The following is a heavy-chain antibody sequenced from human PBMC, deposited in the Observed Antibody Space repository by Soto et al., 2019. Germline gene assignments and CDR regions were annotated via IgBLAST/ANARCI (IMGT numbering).Heavy chain of an antibody. CDR1: GGSISGYF. CDR3: ARESRDSGSSRGVDH. D-gene: IGHD6-19*01. V-gene: IGHV4-4*07. Sequence: TVSGGSISGYFWTWIRQPAGKGLEWIGRIYSDVTINSNPSLKSRVTMSVDTSKSQFSLKLSSVTAADTAVYYCARESRDSGSSRGVDHWGQGTLVTVSS. CDR2: IYSDVTI. J-gene: IGHJ4*02.